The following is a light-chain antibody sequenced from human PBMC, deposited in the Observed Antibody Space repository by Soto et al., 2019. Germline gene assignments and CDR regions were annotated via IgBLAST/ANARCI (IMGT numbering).Light chain of an antibody. CDR2: DAS. J-gene: IGKJ1*01. V-gene: IGKV3-11*01. Sequence: EIVLTQSPATLSLSPGERDTLSCRASQSVGSYFAWYQQKPGQVSRLLIYDASNRATGIPARFSGSGSGTDFTLTISSLEPDDFAVYYCQQRGNWPVTFGQGTKVDIK. CDR1: QSVGSY. CDR3: QQRGNWPVT.